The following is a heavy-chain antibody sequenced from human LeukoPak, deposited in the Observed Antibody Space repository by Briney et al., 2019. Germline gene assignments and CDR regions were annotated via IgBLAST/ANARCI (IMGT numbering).Heavy chain of an antibody. J-gene: IGHJ3*02. CDR1: GGSISSSSYY. V-gene: IGHV4-39*01. CDR2: IYYSGST. D-gene: IGHD6-6*01. Sequence: TPSETLSLTCTVSGGSISSSSYYWGWIRQPPGKGLEWIGSIYYSGSTYYNPSLKSRVTISVDTSKNQFSLKLSSVTAADTAVYYCARQQLVEAFDIWGQGTMVTVSS. CDR3: ARQQLVEAFDI.